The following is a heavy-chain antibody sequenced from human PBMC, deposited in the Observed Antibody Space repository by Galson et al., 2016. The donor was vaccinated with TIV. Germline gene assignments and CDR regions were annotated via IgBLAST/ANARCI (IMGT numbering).Heavy chain of an antibody. CDR1: GGSVSGYF. D-gene: IGHD6-6*01. V-gene: IGHV4-34*01. J-gene: IGHJ6*03. Sequence: LSLTCGIYGGSVSGYFWGWSRQSPEKGLEWMGEINHWGSTNYNPSLKSRVTVSIDTSKNQFSLRLTSLTAADTAVYYCARVQWGSSLVHYYYHLDVWGKGITVTVSS. CDR3: ARVQWGSSLVHYYYHLDV. CDR2: INHWGST.